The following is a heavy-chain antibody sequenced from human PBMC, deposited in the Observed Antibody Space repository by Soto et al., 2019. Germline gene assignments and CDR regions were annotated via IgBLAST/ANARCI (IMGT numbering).Heavy chain of an antibody. CDR1: GFTVSNNY. Sequence: EVQLVESGGDLIQPGGSLRLSCAVSGFTVSNNYMSWVRQAPGKGLEGVSVIYSGGYTAYGDSVKGRFTISRDNSKNTLYPKMTGRGAAAPAVFFCGSGPGGGGYWGQGTLVTVSS. V-gene: IGHV3-53*01. CDR3: GSGPGGGGY. D-gene: IGHD3-10*01. CDR2: IYSGGYT. J-gene: IGHJ4*02.